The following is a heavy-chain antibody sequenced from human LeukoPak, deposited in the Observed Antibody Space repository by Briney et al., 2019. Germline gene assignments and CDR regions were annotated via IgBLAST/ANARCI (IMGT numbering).Heavy chain of an antibody. Sequence: GGSLRLSCAASGFTFSSCAMSWVRQAPGKGLEWVSAISGSGGSTYYADSVKGRFTISRDNSKNTLYLQMNSLRAEDTAVYYCARVFSSSWKGGFDYWGQGTLVTVSS. CDR3: ARVFSSSWKGGFDY. CDR1: GFTFSSCA. D-gene: IGHD6-13*01. J-gene: IGHJ4*02. V-gene: IGHV3-23*01. CDR2: ISGSGGST.